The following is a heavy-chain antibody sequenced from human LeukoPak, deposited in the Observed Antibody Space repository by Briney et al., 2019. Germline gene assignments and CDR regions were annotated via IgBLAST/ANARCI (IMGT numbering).Heavy chain of an antibody. J-gene: IGHJ5*02. CDR2: ISCDGSNK. CDR3: ARVSAPYYDFWSGFFDP. CDR1: GFTFSSYA. D-gene: IGHD3-3*01. Sequence: PGRSLRLSCAASGFTFSSYAMHWVRQAPGKGLEWVAVISCDGSNKYYADSVKGRFTISRDNSKNTLYLQMNSLRAEDTAVYYCARVSAPYYDFWSGFFDPWGQGTLVTVSS. V-gene: IGHV3-30-3*01.